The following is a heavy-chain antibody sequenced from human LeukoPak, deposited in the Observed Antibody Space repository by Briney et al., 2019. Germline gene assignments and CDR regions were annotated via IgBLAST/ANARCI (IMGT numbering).Heavy chain of an antibody. D-gene: IGHD4-23*01. J-gene: IGHJ4*02. CDR3: ARYGRLGGNSFDY. CDR2: IGSSGSST. V-gene: IGHV3-48*03. Sequence: GGSLRLSCAASGFTFSSCEMNWVRQAPGKGLEWISYIGSSGSSTDYADSVKGRFTISGDNAKNSLYLQMNSLRAEDTAFYYCARYGRLGGNSFDYWGRGTLVTVSS. CDR1: GFTFSSCE.